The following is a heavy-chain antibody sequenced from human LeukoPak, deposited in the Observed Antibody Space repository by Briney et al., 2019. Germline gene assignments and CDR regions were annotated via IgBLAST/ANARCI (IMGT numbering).Heavy chain of an antibody. V-gene: IGHV3-23*01. CDR2: IIAGGTSQ. J-gene: IGHJ5*02. CDR3: ATHPRHYGANPFNA. CDR1: GFTFSSYA. Sequence: RGSLRLSCAASGFTFSSYAMSWVRQAPGKGLGWVSTIIAGGTSQFNADAMKGRFTASRDNSRSSLFLHMTNLRAEDPAIYYCATHPRHYGANPFNAWGQGALVTVAS. D-gene: IGHD4-23*01.